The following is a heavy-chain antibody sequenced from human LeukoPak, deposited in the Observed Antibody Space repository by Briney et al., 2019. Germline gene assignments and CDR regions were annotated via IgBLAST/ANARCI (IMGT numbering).Heavy chain of an antibody. D-gene: IGHD4-17*01. V-gene: IGHV3-7*01. J-gene: IGHJ4*02. Sequence: GGSLRLSCAASGFTFKTYWMIWVRRPPGKGLEWVANINQDGSEKYYVDSVKGRFTVSRDNAKNSLYLQLNSLRAEDTAVYYCGIRAYWGQGTLVTVSS. CDR1: GFTFKTYW. CDR3: GIRAY. CDR2: INQDGSEK.